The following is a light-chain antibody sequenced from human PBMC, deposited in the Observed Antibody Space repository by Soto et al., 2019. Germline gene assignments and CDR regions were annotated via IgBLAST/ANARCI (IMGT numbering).Light chain of an antibody. V-gene: IGKV1-27*01. CDR3: QKYKNAPLT. J-gene: IGKJ4*01. CDR2: AAS. CDR1: QGISNY. Sequence: DIPMTQSPSSLSASVGDRVIITCRASQGISNYLAWYQQKPGKVPKVLIYAASTLQSGVPSRFSGSGSGTYFTLTISSLQPEDVATYYCQKYKNAPLTFGGGTKVEIK.